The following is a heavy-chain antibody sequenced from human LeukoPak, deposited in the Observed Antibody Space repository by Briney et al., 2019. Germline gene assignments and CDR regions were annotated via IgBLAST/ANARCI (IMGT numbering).Heavy chain of an antibody. D-gene: IGHD5-24*01. CDR2: ISWNSGRI. V-gene: IGHV3-9*01. J-gene: IGHJ3*02. CDR1: GFTFDDYA. CDR3: AKNRGAYNDGFDI. Sequence: SGGSLRLSCTASGFTFDDYAMHWVRQAPGKGLEGVSGISWNSGRIGYADSVKGRFTISRDNAKNSLYLQMNSLRAEDTALYYCAKNRGAYNDGFDIWGQGTMVTVSS.